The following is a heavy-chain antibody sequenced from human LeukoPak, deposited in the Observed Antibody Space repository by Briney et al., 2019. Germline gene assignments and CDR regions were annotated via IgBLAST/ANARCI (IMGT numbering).Heavy chain of an antibody. CDR2: IYYSGST. V-gene: IGHV4-30-4*01. J-gene: IGHJ4*02. Sequence: SETLSLTCTVSGGSISSGDYSWSWIRQPPGKGLEWIGCIYYSGSTYYNPSLKSRVTISIDTSKNQFSLKLSSVTAADTAVYYCAAFYLYYYDSSGYYQLDYWGQGTLVTVSS. CDR3: AAFYLYYYDSSGYYQLDY. CDR1: GGSISSGDYS. D-gene: IGHD3-22*01.